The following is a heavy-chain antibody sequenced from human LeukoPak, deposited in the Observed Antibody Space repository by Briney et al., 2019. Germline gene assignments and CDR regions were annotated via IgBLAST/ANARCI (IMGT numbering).Heavy chain of an antibody. CDR2: IYPGDSDT. J-gene: IGHJ4*02. V-gene: IGHV5-51*01. CDR3: ALLRYYYDSMSFDY. D-gene: IGHD3-22*01. CDR1: GYSFTSYW. Sequence: GESPKISCKGSGYSFTSYWIGWVRQMPGKGLEWMGIIYPGDSDTRYSASFQGQVPITGDKYISTAYLQWRRLKASDTAMYYCALLRYYYDSMSFDYWGQGTLVTVSS.